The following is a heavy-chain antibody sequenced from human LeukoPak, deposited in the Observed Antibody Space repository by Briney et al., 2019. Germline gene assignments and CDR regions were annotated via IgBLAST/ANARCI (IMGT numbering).Heavy chain of an antibody. CDR3: ARDAGAVGYGYYYGMDV. D-gene: IGHD5-18*01. V-gene: IGHV4-30-4*01. J-gene: IGHJ6*02. CDR1: GGSISSGDYY. Sequence: SETLSLTCTVSGGSISSGDYYWSWIRQPPGKGLEWIGYIYYSGSTYYNPSLKSRVTISVDTSKNQFSLKLSSVTAADTAVYYCARDAGAVGYGYYYGMDVWGQGTTVTVSS. CDR2: IYYSGST.